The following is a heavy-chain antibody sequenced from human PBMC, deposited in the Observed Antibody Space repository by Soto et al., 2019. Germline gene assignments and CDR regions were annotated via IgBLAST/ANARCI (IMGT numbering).Heavy chain of an antibody. D-gene: IGHD3-16*02. CDR1: GGSISSGGYP. V-gene: IGHV4-30-2*01. CDR2: IYHSGST. CDR3: ARELLTYYDYVWGSYRPGWFDP. Sequence: SETLSLTCAVSGGSISSGGYPWSWIRQPPGKGLEWIGYIYHSGSTYYNPSLKSRVTISVDRSKNQFSLKLSSVTAAHTAVYYCARELLTYYDYVWGSYRPGWFDPWGQGTLVTVSS. J-gene: IGHJ5*02.